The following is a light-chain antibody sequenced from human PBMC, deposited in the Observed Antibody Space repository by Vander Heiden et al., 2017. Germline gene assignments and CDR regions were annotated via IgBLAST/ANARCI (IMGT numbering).Light chain of an antibody. CDR2: EDY. Sequence: SYEVTQPPSVSVSPGHTASIPCPGDDFGNKYANWYQQQPGQSTVLVIQEDYKRPSGIPGRFSGSNSGNTATLTISGTQPMDEADYYCQTWDTSSVVFGGGTKLTVL. CDR3: QTWDTSSVV. V-gene: IGLV3-1*01. CDR1: DFGNKY. J-gene: IGLJ2*01.